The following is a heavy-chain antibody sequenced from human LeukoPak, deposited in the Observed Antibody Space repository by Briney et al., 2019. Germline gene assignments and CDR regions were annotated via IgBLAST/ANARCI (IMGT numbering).Heavy chain of an antibody. V-gene: IGHV3-23*01. D-gene: IGHD4-23*01. CDR1: GFTFSSYA. J-gene: IGHJ6*02. CDR2: IGSSGNT. CDR3: ARDKYGGKHYYYYYGMDV. Sequence: GGSLRLSCAPSGFTFSSYAMTWVRQAPGKGLEWVSAIGSSGNTFYADSVKGRFTISRDNSQSTLYLQMNSLRAEDTAVYYCARDKYGGKHYYYYYGMDVWGQGTTVTVS.